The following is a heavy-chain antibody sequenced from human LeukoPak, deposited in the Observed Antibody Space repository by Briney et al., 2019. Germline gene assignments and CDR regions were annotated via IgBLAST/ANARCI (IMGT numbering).Heavy chain of an antibody. CDR3: AREKATYVITAKTLVSGGFDT. Sequence: ASVKVSCKASGYTFTNYDINWVRQAAGQGLEWMGWTNPNSGNTGYAQKFQGRVTMTRDTSTSTAYMELSSLKSDDTAVYYCAREKATYVITAKTLVSGGFDTWGQGTLVTVSS. CDR1: GYTFTNYD. D-gene: IGHD3-10*02. CDR2: TNPNSGNT. V-gene: IGHV1-8*01. J-gene: IGHJ5*02.